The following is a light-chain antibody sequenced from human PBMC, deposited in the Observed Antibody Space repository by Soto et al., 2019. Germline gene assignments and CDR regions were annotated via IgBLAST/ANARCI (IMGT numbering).Light chain of an antibody. V-gene: IGKV1-5*03. CDR2: KAS. CDR1: QSVSAW. Sequence: DIQITQSPSTLSASVGDRVTITCRASQSVSAWLAWYQQKPGKAPNLLIYKASTLETGVPSRFSGSGSGTEFTLTISSLQPGDFATYYCQQYNSYSSITFGHGTRLEIK. CDR3: QQYNSYSSIT. J-gene: IGKJ5*01.